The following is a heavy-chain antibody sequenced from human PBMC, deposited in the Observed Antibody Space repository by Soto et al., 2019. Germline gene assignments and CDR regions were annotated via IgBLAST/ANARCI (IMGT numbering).Heavy chain of an antibody. CDR3: ARGTTTSAFSAMDV. CDR2: ISYDGDNK. CDR1: GFTFSYHA. V-gene: IGHV3-30-3*01. D-gene: IGHD1-1*01. Sequence: QVQLVESGGGVVQPGRSLRLSCTASGFTFSYHALNWVRQAPGKGLEWVAVISYDGDNKYIAESVKGRFTISRDNSKNTVSLQMNSLRAEDTAMYVCARGTTTSAFSAMDVWGQGTTVPVSS. J-gene: IGHJ6*02.